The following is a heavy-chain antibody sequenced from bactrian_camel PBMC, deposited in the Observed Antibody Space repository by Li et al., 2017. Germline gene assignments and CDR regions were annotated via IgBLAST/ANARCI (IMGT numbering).Heavy chain of an antibody. CDR1: GFTLGDVY. V-gene: IGHV3S19*01. CDR2: INPGGVTT. J-gene: IGHJ4*01. Sequence: VQLVESGGGLVQPGGSLRLSCATSGFTLGDVYTSWVRQAPGKGLEWVARINPGGVTTTYIDSVKGRFTVSQDNATNTVYLLMNTLKPEDTAMYYCAVDSLGIYGYYSGSRVNGYNYEGQGTQVTVS. D-gene: IGHD3*01. CDR3: AVDSLGIYGYYSGSRVNGYNY.